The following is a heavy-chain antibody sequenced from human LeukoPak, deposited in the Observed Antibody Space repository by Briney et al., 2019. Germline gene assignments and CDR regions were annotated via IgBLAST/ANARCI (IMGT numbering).Heavy chain of an antibody. CDR1: GLIVSNNY. CDR3: ARGIRDCSRTTCYQPFDY. Sequence: GGSLRLSCAASGLIVSNNYMSWVRQAPGKGLEWVSIVYSGGHTYYADSVKGRFAISRDKSKNTLYLQMSSLRAEDTAVYYCARGIRDCSRTTCYQPFDYWGQGALVTVSS. V-gene: IGHV3-53*01. J-gene: IGHJ4*02. D-gene: IGHD2-2*01. CDR2: VYSGGHT.